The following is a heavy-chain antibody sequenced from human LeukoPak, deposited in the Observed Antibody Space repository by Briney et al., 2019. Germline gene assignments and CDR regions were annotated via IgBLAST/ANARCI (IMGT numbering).Heavy chain of an antibody. CDR1: GGSFSPYY. V-gene: IGHV4-34*01. D-gene: IGHD2-21*02. Sequence: SETLSLTCAVYGGSFSPYYWSWIRQPPGKGLEWIGEINHSGSTNYNPSLKSRVTISVDTSKNQFSLRLSSVTAADTAVYYCAGVGFYGGGDCYVDYLGQGTLVTVSS. J-gene: IGHJ4*02. CDR2: INHSGST. CDR3: AGVGFYGGGDCYVDY.